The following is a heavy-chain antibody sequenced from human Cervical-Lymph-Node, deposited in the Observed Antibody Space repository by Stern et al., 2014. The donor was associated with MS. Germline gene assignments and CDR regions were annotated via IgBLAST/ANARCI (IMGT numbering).Heavy chain of an antibody. CDR1: GYTFTGYD. D-gene: IGHD3-9*01. V-gene: IGHV1-8*01. CDR3: ARGRTIFRGWFDS. CDR2: ANPDTANT. Sequence: QVQLGQSGAEVKKPGASVKVSCKASGYTFTGYDIHWVRQATGQGFEWMGWANPDTANTGYAQKFQGRVTMTTDTSISTVYMDLRSLRSEDTAVYYCARGRTIFRGWFDSWGQGTLVTVSS. J-gene: IGHJ5*01.